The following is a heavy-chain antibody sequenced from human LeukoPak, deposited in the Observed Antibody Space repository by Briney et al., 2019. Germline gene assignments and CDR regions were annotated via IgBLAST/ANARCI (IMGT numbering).Heavy chain of an antibody. Sequence: ASVKVSCKASGGTFSSYAIGWVRQAPGQGLEWMGRIIPILGIANYAQKFQGRVTITADKSTSTAYMELSSLRSEDTAVYYCARDLVVREGSGSYYRSPAVEYFQHWGQGTLVTVSS. D-gene: IGHD3-10*01. CDR3: ARDLVVREGSGSYYRSPAVEYFQH. V-gene: IGHV1-69*04. J-gene: IGHJ1*01. CDR1: GGTFSSYA. CDR2: IIPILGIA.